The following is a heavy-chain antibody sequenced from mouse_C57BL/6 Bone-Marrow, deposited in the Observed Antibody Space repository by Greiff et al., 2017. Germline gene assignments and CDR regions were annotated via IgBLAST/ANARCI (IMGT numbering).Heavy chain of an antibody. CDR2: IDPSDSET. J-gene: IGHJ2*01. V-gene: IGHV1-52*01. CDR3: ARVEGTTVVAPYFDY. CDR1: GYTFTSYW. D-gene: IGHD1-1*01. Sequence: QVQLQQPGAELVRPGSSVKLSCKASGYTFTSYWMHWVKQRPIQGLEWIGNIDPSDSETHYNQKFKDKATLTVDKSSSTAYMQLSSLTSEDSAVYYCARVEGTTVVAPYFDYWGQGTTLTVSS.